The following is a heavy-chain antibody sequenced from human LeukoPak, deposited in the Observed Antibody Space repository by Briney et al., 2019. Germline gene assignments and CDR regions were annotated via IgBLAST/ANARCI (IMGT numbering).Heavy chain of an antibody. D-gene: IGHD5-12*01. CDR1: GGSFSGYY. V-gene: IGHV4-34*01. CDR3: ARGPRYSRHVDY. CDR2: INHSGST. J-gene: IGHJ4*02. Sequence: SETLSLTCAVYGGSFSGYYWSSIRQPPGNGLEWIGEINHSGSTNYNPSLTSRVTISVDTSKNQFSLKLSSVTAADTAVYYCARGPRYSRHVDYWGQGTLVTVSS.